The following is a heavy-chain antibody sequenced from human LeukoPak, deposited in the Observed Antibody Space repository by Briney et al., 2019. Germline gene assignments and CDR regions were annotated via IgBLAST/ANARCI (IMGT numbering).Heavy chain of an antibody. CDR3: ARAKNSGSYLEYFQH. Sequence: GGSLRLSCAASGFTFSSYSMNWVRQAPGKGLEWVSSISSSSSYMYYADSVKGRFTISRDNAKNSLYLQMNSLRAEDTAVYYCARAKNSGSYLEYFQHWGQGTLVTVSS. CDR2: ISSSSSYM. D-gene: IGHD1-26*01. J-gene: IGHJ1*01. V-gene: IGHV3-21*01. CDR1: GFTFSSYS.